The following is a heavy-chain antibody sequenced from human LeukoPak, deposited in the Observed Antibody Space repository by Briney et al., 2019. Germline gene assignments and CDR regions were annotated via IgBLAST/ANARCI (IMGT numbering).Heavy chain of an antibody. D-gene: IGHD3-22*01. J-gene: IGHJ6*03. Sequence: ASVKVSCKASGYTFTSYDINWVRQATGQGLEWMGWMNPNSGNIGYAQKFQGRVTITRNTSISTAYMELSSLRSEDTAVYYCARGYDSSGYYYSYYYYYYMDVWGKGTTVTVSS. CDR1: GYTFTSYD. CDR3: ARGYDSSGYYYSYYYYYYMDV. CDR2: MNPNSGNI. V-gene: IGHV1-8*03.